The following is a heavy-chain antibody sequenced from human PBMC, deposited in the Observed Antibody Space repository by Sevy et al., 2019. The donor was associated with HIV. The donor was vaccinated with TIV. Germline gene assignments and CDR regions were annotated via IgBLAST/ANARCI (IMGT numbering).Heavy chain of an antibody. CDR2: IWSDGAYQ. D-gene: IGHD3-22*01. J-gene: IGHJ4*02. CDR3: ARGGYYYDNAAYYAFDS. Sequence: GGSPRLSCAASGFTFSSYSMNWVRQAPGKGLEWVAIIWSDGAYQYHGDSVKGRFTISRDNSKNTLYLQMNSLRVEDTAVYYCARGGYYYDNAAYYAFDSWGQGTLVTVSS. V-gene: IGHV3-33*08. CDR1: GFTFSSYS.